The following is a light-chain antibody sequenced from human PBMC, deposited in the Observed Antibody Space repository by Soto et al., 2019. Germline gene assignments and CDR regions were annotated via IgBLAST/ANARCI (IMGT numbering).Light chain of an antibody. Sequence: DIQMTQSPSTLPASVGDRVTITCRASQSISSWLAWYQQKPGKAPNLLIYKASNLESGVPSRFSGSGSGTEFTLTISSLQPDDFATYYCQQYNSYPLFGQGTKLEIK. CDR3: QQYNSYPL. CDR1: QSISSW. CDR2: KAS. J-gene: IGKJ2*01. V-gene: IGKV1-5*03.